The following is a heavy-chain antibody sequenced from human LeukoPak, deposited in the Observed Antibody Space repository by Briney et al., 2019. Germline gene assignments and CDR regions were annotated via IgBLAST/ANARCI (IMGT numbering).Heavy chain of an antibody. J-gene: IGHJ4*02. CDR2: IRGKTHSYAT. Sequence: GGSLRLSCAASGFTFSGSVIHWVRLASGNGLEWVGRIRGKTHSYATAYAASVKGWFTISRDDSKNTAYLQMNSLKTEDTAVYYCSIAYSNYDYWGQGTLVTVSS. V-gene: IGHV3-73*01. CDR3: SIAYSNYDY. D-gene: IGHD6-13*01. CDR1: GFTFSGSV.